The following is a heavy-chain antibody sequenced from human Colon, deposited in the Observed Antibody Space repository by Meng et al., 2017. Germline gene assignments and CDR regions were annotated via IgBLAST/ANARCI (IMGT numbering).Heavy chain of an antibody. CDR3: ARVLFSGSYPSGY. CDR1: GYTFSDYY. Sequence: QGQLVQSGAEVKKRGASMKVSCKASGYTFSDYYMHWVRQAPGQGLEWMGRIDPNSGGTIYAQKFQGRVTMTRDTSITTVYMELNRLTSDDTAVYYCARVLFSGSYPSGYWGQGTLVTVSS. V-gene: IGHV1-2*06. D-gene: IGHD1-26*01. J-gene: IGHJ4*02. CDR2: IDPNSGGT.